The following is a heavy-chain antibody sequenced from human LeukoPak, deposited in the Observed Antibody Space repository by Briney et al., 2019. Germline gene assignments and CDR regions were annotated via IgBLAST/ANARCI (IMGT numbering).Heavy chain of an antibody. Sequence: ASVKVSCKASGYTFTGYYMHWVRQAPGQGLEWMGWINPNSGGTNYAQKFQGRVTMTRDTSISTAYMELRRLRSDDTAVYYCAREWYSSSQNWFDPWGQGTLVTVSS. J-gene: IGHJ5*02. D-gene: IGHD6-13*01. CDR1: GYTFTGYY. V-gene: IGHV1-2*02. CDR2: INPNSGGT. CDR3: AREWYSSSQNWFDP.